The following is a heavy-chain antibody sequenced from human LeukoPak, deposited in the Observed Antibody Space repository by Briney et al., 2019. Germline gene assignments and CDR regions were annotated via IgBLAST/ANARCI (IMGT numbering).Heavy chain of an antibody. CDR2: INHSGST. V-gene: IGHV4-34*01. J-gene: IGHJ3*02. D-gene: IGHD6-13*01. CDR1: GGSFSGYY. Sequence: SSETLSLTCAVYGGSFSGYYWSWIRQPPGKGLEWIGEINHSGSTNYNPSLKSRVTISVDTSKNQFSLKLSSVTAADTAVYYCARHYSSSWYAFDIWGQGTMVTVSS. CDR3: ARHYSSSWYAFDI.